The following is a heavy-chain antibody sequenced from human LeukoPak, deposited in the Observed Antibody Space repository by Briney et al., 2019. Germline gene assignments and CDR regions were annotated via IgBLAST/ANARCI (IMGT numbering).Heavy chain of an antibody. CDR2: ISGSDDST. V-gene: IGHV3-23*01. D-gene: IGHD1-26*01. CDR1: GFTFSSYA. Sequence: GGSLRLSCAASGFTFSSYAMSWVRQAPGKGLEWVSGISGSDDSTHYADSVKGRFTISRDNSKNTLYLQMNSLRAEDTAVYYCAKVGATALPHYWGQGTLVTVSS. J-gene: IGHJ4*02. CDR3: AKVGATALPHY.